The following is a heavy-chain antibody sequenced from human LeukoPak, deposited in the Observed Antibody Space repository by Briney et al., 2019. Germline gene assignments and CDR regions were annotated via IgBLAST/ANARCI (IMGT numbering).Heavy chain of an antibody. Sequence: SETLSLTCAVYGGSFSGYYWSWIRQSPGKGLEWIGEINHSGSTNYNPSLKSRVSISLDTSKNQFSLKLSSVTAADTAVYYCARDLTVIAVAGTDDYYYYGMDVWGQGTTVTVSS. CDR2: INHSGST. D-gene: IGHD6-19*01. CDR3: ARDLTVIAVAGTDDYYYYGMDV. V-gene: IGHV4-34*01. J-gene: IGHJ6*02. CDR1: GGSFSGYY.